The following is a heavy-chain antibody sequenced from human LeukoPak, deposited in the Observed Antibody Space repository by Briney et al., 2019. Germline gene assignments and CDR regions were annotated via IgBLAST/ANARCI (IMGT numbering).Heavy chain of an antibody. Sequence: PGGSLRLSCVVSGLTFRSYSMSWVRQAPGKGLEWVANIKQDGSEKYYLDSVKGRFTISRDNAKNSLFLQMNSLRAEDTAMYYCATDSRSCRYWGQGTLVTVSS. CDR1: GLTFRSYS. CDR3: ATDSRSCRY. J-gene: IGHJ4*02. V-gene: IGHV3-7*03. CDR2: IKQDGSEK.